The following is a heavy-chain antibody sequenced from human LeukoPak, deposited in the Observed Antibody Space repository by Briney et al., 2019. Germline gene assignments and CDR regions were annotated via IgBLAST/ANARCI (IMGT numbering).Heavy chain of an antibody. CDR2: ISYDGSNK. D-gene: IGHD3-10*01. J-gene: IGHJ4*02. CDR1: GFTFSSYG. Sequence: GGSLRLSCVASGFTFSSYGMHWVRQAPGKGLEWVAVISYDGSNKYYANSVKGRFTISRDNSKNTLYLQMNSLRAEDTAVYYCAKVISGTGDYWGQGTLVTVSS. CDR3: AKVISGTGDY. V-gene: IGHV3-30*18.